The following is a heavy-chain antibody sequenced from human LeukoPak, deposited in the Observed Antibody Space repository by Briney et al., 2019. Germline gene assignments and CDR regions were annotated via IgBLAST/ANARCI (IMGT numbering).Heavy chain of an antibody. V-gene: IGHV4-39*07. CDR2: IYYSGST. CDR1: GGSISSSSYY. D-gene: IGHD4-23*01. Sequence: PSETLSLTCTVSGGSISSSSYYWGWIRQPPGKGLEWIGSIYYSGSTYYNPSLKSRVTIPVDTSKNQFSLKLSSVTAADTAVYYCAGRTTVVGGYYFDYWGQGTLVTVSS. J-gene: IGHJ4*02. CDR3: AGRTTVVGGYYFDY.